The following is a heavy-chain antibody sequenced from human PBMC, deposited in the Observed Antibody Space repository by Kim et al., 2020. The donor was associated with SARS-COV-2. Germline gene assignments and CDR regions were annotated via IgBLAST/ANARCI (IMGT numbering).Heavy chain of an antibody. J-gene: IGHJ4*02. V-gene: IGHV1-46*01. D-gene: IGHD5-12*01. CDR3: ARELRGGFNFDY. Sequence: SYEQIVQSSDTLSRDTSTTTVYMVLSSLRSEDTAVYYCARELRGGFNFDYWGQGTLVTVSS.